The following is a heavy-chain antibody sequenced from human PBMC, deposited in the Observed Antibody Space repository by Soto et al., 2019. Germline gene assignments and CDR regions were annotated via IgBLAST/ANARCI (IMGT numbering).Heavy chain of an antibody. CDR2: ILPIFGTA. CDR1: GGTFSSYA. D-gene: IGHD2-15*01. V-gene: IGHV1-69*12. Sequence: QVQLVQSGAEVKKPGSSVKVSCKASGGTFSSYAISWVRQAPGQGLEWMGGILPIFGTANYAQKFQGRVTITADESTSTAYMELSSLRSEDTAVYYCARDRPYCSGGSCYSAFAWGQGTLVTVSS. J-gene: IGHJ5*02. CDR3: ARDRPYCSGGSCYSAFA.